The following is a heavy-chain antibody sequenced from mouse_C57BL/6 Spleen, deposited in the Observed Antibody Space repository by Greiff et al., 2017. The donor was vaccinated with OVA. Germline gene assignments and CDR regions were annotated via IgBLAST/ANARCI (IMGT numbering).Heavy chain of an antibody. J-gene: IGHJ2*01. CDR2: INPGSGGT. CDR1: GYAFTNYL. CDR3: ARGGDYGYYFDY. V-gene: IGHV1-54*01. Sequence: VMLVESGAELVRPGPSVKVSCKASGYAFTNYLIEWVKQRPGQGLEWIGVINPGSGGTNYNEKFKGKATLTADKSSSTAYMQLSSLTSEDSAVYFCARGGDYGYYFDYWGQGTTLTVSS. D-gene: IGHD2-4*01.